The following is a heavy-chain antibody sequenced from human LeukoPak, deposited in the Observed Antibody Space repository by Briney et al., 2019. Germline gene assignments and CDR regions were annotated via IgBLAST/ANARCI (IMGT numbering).Heavy chain of an antibody. CDR1: GFTFSSYS. J-gene: IGHJ4*02. CDR2: ISWNSGSI. V-gene: IGHV3-9*01. D-gene: IGHD6-13*01. CDR3: AKDTDGAAAGTTWGH. Sequence: GGSLRLSCAASGFTFSSYSMNWVRQAPGKGLEWVSGISWNSGSIGYADSVKGRFTISRDNAKNSLYLRMNSLRAEDTALYYCAKDTDGAAAGTTWGHWGQGTLVTVSS.